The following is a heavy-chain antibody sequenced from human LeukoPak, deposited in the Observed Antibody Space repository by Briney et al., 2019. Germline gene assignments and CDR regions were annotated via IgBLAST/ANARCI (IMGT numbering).Heavy chain of an antibody. V-gene: IGHV1-8*03. CDR1: GYTFTSYD. D-gene: IGHD3-22*01. CDR2: MNPNSGNT. Sequence: ASVKVSCKASGYTFTSYDINWGRQATGQGLEWRGWMNPNSGNTGYAQKVQGRVTITRNTFISTAYMELSSLRSEDTAVYYCARGYDSSGYSDRDAFDIWGQGTMVTVSS. CDR3: ARGYDSSGYSDRDAFDI. J-gene: IGHJ3*02.